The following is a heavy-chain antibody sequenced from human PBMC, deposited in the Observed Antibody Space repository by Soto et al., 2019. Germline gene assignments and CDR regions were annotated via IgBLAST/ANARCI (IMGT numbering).Heavy chain of an antibody. J-gene: IGHJ4*02. CDR3: ATGVIWIGYFTVDS. CDR1: GGSFGNSA. D-gene: IGHD3-3*01. Sequence: QVQLVQSGAEVKKPGSSVKVSCKASGGSFGNSAINWVRQTPGQGLEWLGGFIPVYRTLTYAQKFQGRVTITADDSTGTAYMTLSRMADDDTAVYYCATGVIWIGYFTVDSWGQGTLGTVAS. V-gene: IGHV1-69*01. CDR2: FIPVYRTL.